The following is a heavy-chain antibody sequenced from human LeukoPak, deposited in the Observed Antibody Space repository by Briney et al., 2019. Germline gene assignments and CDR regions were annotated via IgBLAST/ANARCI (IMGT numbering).Heavy chain of an antibody. Sequence: GGSLRLSCAASGFTFSSYGMSWVRQAPGKGLEWVSYISSSSSTIYYADSVKGRFTISRDNAKNSLYLQMNSLRAEDTAVYYCARGITFGIWGQGTMVTVSS. D-gene: IGHD3-10*01. CDR2: ISSSSSTI. J-gene: IGHJ3*02. V-gene: IGHV3-48*01. CDR3: ARGITFGI. CDR1: GFTFSSYG.